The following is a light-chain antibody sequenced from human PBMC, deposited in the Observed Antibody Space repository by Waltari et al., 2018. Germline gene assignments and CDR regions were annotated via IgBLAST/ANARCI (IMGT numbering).Light chain of an antibody. V-gene: IGKV4-1*01. CDR1: QSLLYTSNNKNY. CDR3: LQYLHTPRT. CDR2: WAS. J-gene: IGKJ1*01. Sequence: DVVITQSPDPLAVSLGERATLNFKSSQSLLYTSNNKNYLAWYQQKPGQPPKILIYWASIRESGVPVRFSGSGSGTDFTLTISGLQAEDVASYFCLQYLHTPRTFGQGTKVEIK.